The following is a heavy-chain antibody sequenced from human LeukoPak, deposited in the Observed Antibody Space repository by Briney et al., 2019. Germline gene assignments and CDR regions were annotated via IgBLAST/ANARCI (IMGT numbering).Heavy chain of an antibody. Sequence: GASVKVSCKASGGTFGSYAISWVRQAPGQGLEWMGGIIPIFGTANYAQKFQGRVTITADKSTSTAYMELSSLRSEDTAVYYCARAKPQSSGYWGGYWFDPWGQGTLVTVSS. J-gene: IGHJ5*02. D-gene: IGHD3-22*01. CDR3: ARAKPQSSGYWGGYWFDP. CDR2: IIPIFGTA. CDR1: GGTFGSYA. V-gene: IGHV1-69*06.